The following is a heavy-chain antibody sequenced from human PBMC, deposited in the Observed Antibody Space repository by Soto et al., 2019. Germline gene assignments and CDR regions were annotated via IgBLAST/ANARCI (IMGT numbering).Heavy chain of an antibody. CDR3: ARAALIYNVLRYFDWRTTFDY. Sequence: SETLSLTCAVYGGSFSGYYWSWIRQPPGKGLEWIGEINHSGSTNYNPSLKSRVTISVDTSKNQFSLKLSSVTAADTAVYYCARAALIYNVLRYFDWRTTFDYWGQGTLVTVSS. J-gene: IGHJ4*02. CDR2: INHSGST. V-gene: IGHV4-34*01. CDR1: GGSFSGYY. D-gene: IGHD3-9*01.